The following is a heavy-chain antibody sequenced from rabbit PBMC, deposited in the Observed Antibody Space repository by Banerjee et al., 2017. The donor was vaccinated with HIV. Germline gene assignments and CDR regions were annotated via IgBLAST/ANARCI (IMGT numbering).Heavy chain of an antibody. CDR1: GFDFSSYY. Sequence: QEQLKETGGGLVQPGGSLTLSCKASGFDFSSYYMSWVRQAPGKGLEWIGIIYAGKGSTDYASWVNGRFTISRSTSLNTVDLKMTSLTAADTATYFCARSSYDDYGDYGYFNLWGPGTLVTVS. CDR3: ARSSYDDYGDYGYFNL. D-gene: IGHD2-1*01. CDR2: IYAGKGST. J-gene: IGHJ4*01. V-gene: IGHV1S43*01.